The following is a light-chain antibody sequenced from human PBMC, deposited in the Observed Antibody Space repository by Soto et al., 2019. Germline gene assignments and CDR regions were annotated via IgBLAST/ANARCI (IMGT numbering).Light chain of an antibody. Sequence: DIQMTQSPSSLSASVGDRVTITCQASQDISNYLNWYQHKPGEAPKLLIYDASNLEIGVSSRFSGSGSGTDFTFTINSLQPEDIATYYCQQYDNFPRFGQGTKVDIK. J-gene: IGKJ2*03. CDR1: QDISNY. CDR3: QQYDNFPR. V-gene: IGKV1-33*01. CDR2: DAS.